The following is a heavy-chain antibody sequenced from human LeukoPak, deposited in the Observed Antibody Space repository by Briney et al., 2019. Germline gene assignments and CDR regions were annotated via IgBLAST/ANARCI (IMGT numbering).Heavy chain of an antibody. J-gene: IGHJ4*02. Sequence: PGGSLRLSCAASGFTFSSYSMNWVRQAPGKGLEWVSSISSSSSYIYYADSVKGRFTISRDNSKNTLYLQMNSLRADDTAVYYCAKSRGEQLYFRDSDYWGQGTLVTVSS. CDR2: ISSSSSYI. V-gene: IGHV3-21*01. D-gene: IGHD1-26*01. CDR3: AKSRGEQLYFRDSDY. CDR1: GFTFSSYS.